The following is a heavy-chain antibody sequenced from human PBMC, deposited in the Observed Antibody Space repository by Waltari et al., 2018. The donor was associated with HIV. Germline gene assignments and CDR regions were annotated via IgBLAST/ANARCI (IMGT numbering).Heavy chain of an antibody. CDR3: AKLRSGSYDWFDP. CDR1: GYRFTSHW. J-gene: IGHJ5*02. CDR2: IDPSDSYT. D-gene: IGHD3-10*01. V-gene: IGHV5-10-1*01. Sequence: EVQLVKSGAEVKKPGETLRIYSMGSGYRFTSHWISGVRQKLGKGLGGLGRIDPSDSYTNYIPSFQGNVTISAYKSISTAYLQWSSLKASDTAMYYCAKLRSGSYDWFDPWGQGTRVTGSS.